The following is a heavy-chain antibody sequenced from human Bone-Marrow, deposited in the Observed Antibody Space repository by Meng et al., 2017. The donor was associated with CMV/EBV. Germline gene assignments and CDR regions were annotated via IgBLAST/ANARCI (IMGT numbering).Heavy chain of an antibody. Sequence: ASVKVSCKASGYTFTSYGISWVRQAPGQGLEWMGWISAYNGNTNYAQKLQGRVTMTTDTSTSTAYMELRSLRSDATAVYYCARDRGAGKGGLKIIVVVPAASDAFDIWGQGTMVTVSS. V-gene: IGHV1-18*01. CDR2: ISAYNGNT. CDR1: GYTFTSYG. CDR3: ARDRGAGKGGLKIIVVVPAASDAFDI. J-gene: IGHJ3*02. D-gene: IGHD2-2*01.